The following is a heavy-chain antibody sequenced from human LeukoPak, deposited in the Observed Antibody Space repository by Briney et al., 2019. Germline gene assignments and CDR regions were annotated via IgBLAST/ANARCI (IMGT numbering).Heavy chain of an antibody. Sequence: PSETLSLTCAVYGGSFSDYYWTWLRQPPGRGLEWIGEINHSGSTDYTPSLTSRVAISVDTSKNQFSLKLSSVTAADTAVYYCARRPVAAANSPLDYWGQGTLVTVSS. D-gene: IGHD6-13*01. V-gene: IGHV4-34*01. CDR1: GGSFSDYY. CDR2: INHSGST. J-gene: IGHJ4*02. CDR3: ARRPVAAANSPLDY.